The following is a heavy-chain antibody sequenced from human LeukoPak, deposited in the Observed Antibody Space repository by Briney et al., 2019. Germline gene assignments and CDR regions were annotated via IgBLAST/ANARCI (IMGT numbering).Heavy chain of an antibody. Sequence: SETLSLTCTVSGGSISSGGYYWSWIRQHPGKGLEWIGYIYYSGSTYYNPSLKSRVTISVDTSKNQFSLKLSSVTAADTAVYCCASLLSPGYCSSTSCQEHWGQGTLVTVSS. CDR3: ASLLSPGYCSSTSCQEH. CDR1: GGSISSGGYY. D-gene: IGHD2-2*01. V-gene: IGHV4-31*03. CDR2: IYYSGST. J-gene: IGHJ4*02.